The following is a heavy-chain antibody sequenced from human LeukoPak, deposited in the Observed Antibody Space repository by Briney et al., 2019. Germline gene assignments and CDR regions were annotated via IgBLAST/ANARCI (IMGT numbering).Heavy chain of an antibody. D-gene: IGHD5-18*01. J-gene: IGHJ4*02. CDR3: AREIRGYTYGWDY. Sequence: SETLSLTCTVSGASISTYYWSWIRQSPGKGLEWIAYIYYSGSTNYNLSPKSRVTISVDTSKNQFSLKLSSVTAADTAVYYCAREIRGYTYGWDYWGQGTLVTVSA. CDR2: IYYSGST. CDR1: GASISTYY. V-gene: IGHV4-59*01.